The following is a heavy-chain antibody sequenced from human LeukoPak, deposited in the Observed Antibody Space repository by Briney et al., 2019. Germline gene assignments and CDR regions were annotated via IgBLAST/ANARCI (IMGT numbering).Heavy chain of an antibody. CDR1: GGSISSYY. J-gene: IGHJ6*03. CDR2: IYYSGST. Sequence: SETLSLTCTVSGGSISSYYWSWIRQPPGKGLEWIGYIYYSGSTNYNPSLKSRVTISVDTSKNQFSLKLSSVTAADTAVYYCARFLGYYYYYMDVWGKGTMVTVSS. V-gene: IGHV4-59*01. CDR3: ARFLGYYYYYMDV.